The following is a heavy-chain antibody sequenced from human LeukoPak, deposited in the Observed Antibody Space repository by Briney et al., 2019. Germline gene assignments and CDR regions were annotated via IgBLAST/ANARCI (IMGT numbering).Heavy chain of an antibody. CDR3: ARDNPYYYGGGSYVEETAFDY. CDR1: GGTFSNYA. D-gene: IGHD3-10*01. CDR2: IFPILGTP. J-gene: IGHJ4*02. V-gene: IGHV1-69*13. Sequence: SVKVSCKASGGTFSNYAISWVRQAPGQGLEWMGGIFPILGTPNHAQKLQGRVSITADESTTTAYMELSRLRYEDTAVYYCARDNPYYYGGGSYVEETAFDYWGQGTLVTVSS.